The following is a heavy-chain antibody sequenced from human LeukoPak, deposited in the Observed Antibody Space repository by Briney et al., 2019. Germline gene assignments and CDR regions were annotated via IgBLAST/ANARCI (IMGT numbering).Heavy chain of an antibody. Sequence: GGSLRLSCAASGFTFSNSAMSWVRQAPGKGLEWVSTLSGSGITTYYADSVKGRFTISRDNSKNTLYLQMNSLRAEDTAVYYCARNFSGNSFFDYWGQGTLDTVSS. D-gene: IGHD4-23*01. CDR2: LSGSGITT. V-gene: IGHV3-23*01. J-gene: IGHJ4*02. CDR3: ARNFSGNSFFDY. CDR1: GFTFSNSA.